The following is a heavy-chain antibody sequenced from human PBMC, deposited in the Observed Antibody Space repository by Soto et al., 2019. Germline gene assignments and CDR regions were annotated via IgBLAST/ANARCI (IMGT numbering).Heavy chain of an antibody. V-gene: IGHV3-30*01. D-gene: IGHD3-3*01. CDR3: AIARVADSSLDH. J-gene: IGHJ4*02. Sequence: GSLRLSCVGSGFTFSNNAMHWVRQAPGKGLEWVAFISFDSSEIHYADSVKGRFTISRDNPRXXXXXXXXXPRADDTAVYYCAIARVADSSLDHWGQGTLVTVSS. CDR2: ISFDSSEI. CDR1: GFTFSNNA.